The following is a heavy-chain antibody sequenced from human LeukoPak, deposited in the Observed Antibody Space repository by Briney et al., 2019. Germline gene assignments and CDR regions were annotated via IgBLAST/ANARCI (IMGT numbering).Heavy chain of an antibody. D-gene: IGHD2-2*01. V-gene: IGHV3-30*02. CDR2: IRYDGSNK. CDR3: ARGYCSSTSCEHPFDY. CDR1: GFIFSSYG. J-gene: IGHJ4*02. Sequence: GGSLRLSCAASGFIFSSYGMHWARQAPGKGLEWVAFIRYDGSNKYYADSVKGRFTISRDNSKNTLYLQMNSLRAEDTAVYYCARGYCSSTSCEHPFDYWGQGTLVTVSS.